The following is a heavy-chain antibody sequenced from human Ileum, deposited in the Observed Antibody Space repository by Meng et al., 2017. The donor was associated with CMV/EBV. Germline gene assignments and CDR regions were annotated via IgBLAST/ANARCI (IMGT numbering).Heavy chain of an antibody. Sequence: EVQLVESGGGLVQRGGALRLSCAVSGFTVGDNFMTWVRQTPGKGLEWVSFIYNDGRTYYVDSVKGRFTISRDNFKNTLYLQMNSLRVEDTALYFCVRMDWGSGLSDYWGQGTLVTVSS. CDR3: VRMDWGSGLSDY. CDR2: IYNDGRT. J-gene: IGHJ4*02. D-gene: IGHD3/OR15-3a*01. CDR1: GFTVGDNF. V-gene: IGHV3-66*01.